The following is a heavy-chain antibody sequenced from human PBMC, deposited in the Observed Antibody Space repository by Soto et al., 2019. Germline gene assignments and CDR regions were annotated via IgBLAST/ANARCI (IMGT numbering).Heavy chain of an antibody. V-gene: IGHV4-59*01. J-gene: IGHJ5*02. D-gene: IGHD1-26*01. Sequence: SETLSLTCTVSGGSISSYYWSWIRQPPGKGLEWIGYIYYSGSTNYNPSLKSRVTISRDNSKNTLYLQMNSLRAEDTAVYYCAKDGSQTISGSYLSSWGQGSLVTVSS. CDR3: AKDGSQTISGSYLSS. CDR1: GGSISSYY. CDR2: IYYSGST.